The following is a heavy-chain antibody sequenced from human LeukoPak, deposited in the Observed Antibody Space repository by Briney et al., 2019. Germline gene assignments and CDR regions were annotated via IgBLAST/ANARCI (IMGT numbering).Heavy chain of an antibody. V-gene: IGHV3-48*03. CDR1: GFTFSGYA. CDR3: AELGITMIGGV. Sequence: GGSLRLSCSASGFTFSGYAMNWVRQAPGQGRGWVSYIGSSGSTIYYAGPVKGSLTTSRDNAKNSLYLQMNSLRAEDTAVYYCAELGITMIGGVWGKGTTVTISS. J-gene: IGHJ6*04. D-gene: IGHD3-10*02. CDR2: IGSSGSTI.